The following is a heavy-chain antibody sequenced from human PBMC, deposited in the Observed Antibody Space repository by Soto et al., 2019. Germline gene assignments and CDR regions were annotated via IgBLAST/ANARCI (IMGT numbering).Heavy chain of an antibody. CDR1: GFTFNNYA. CDR2: ISGGGDTT. J-gene: IGHJ4*02. D-gene: IGHD3-10*01. Sequence: EVQLLESGGGLVQPGGSLRLSCAASGFTFNNYAMSWVRQAPGKGLERVSAISGGGDTTSYADSVKGRFTVSRDGSKNTLYLQMNSLRAEDTAVYYCAKGRGGSGSLTPRVDFWGQGTLGTVSS. V-gene: IGHV3-23*01. CDR3: AKGRGGSGSLTPRVDF.